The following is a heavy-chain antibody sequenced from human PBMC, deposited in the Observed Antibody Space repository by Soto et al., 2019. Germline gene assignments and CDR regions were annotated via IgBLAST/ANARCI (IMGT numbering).Heavy chain of an antibody. V-gene: IGHV2-5*01. D-gene: IGHD6-6*01. CDR3: AHRRGTYSSSYFDY. CDR2: IYWNDDK. Sequence: SGPTLVNPTQTLTLTCTFSGFSLSTSGVGVGWIRQPPGKALEWLALIYWNDDKRYSPSLKSRLTITKDTSKNQVVLTMTNMDPVDTATYYCAHRRGTYSSSYFDYWGQGTLVTVSS. J-gene: IGHJ4*02. CDR1: GFSLSTSGVG.